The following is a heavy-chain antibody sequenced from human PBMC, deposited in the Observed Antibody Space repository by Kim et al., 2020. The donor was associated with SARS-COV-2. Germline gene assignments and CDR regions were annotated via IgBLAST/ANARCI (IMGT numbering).Heavy chain of an antibody. CDR1: GFSLSGYA. V-gene: IGHV3-21*01. Sequence: GGSLRLSCAASGFSLSGYAMIWVRQAPGKGLEWVSSISTSGSYIHYADSVRGRVTISRDNAENSLSLQMNSLRAEDTAIYYCARGRGLVISHYYYYMDV. J-gene: IGHJ6*03. D-gene: IGHD2-15*01. CDR2: ISTSGSYI. CDR3: ARGRGLVISHYYYYMDV.